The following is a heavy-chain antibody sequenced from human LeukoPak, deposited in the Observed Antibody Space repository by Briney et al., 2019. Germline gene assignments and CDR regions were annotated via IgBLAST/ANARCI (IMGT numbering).Heavy chain of an antibody. V-gene: IGHV3-23*01. CDR3: AKDHLPGIVVADRDY. D-gene: IGHD6-19*01. CDR2: ISGSGGST. CDR1: GFTFSSYA. J-gene: IGHJ4*02. Sequence: PGGSLRLSCAASGFTFSSYARSWVRQAPGKGLEWVSAISGSGGSTYYADSVKGRFTISRDNSKNTLYLQINSLRAEDTAVYYCAKDHLPGIVVADRDYWGQGTLVTVSS.